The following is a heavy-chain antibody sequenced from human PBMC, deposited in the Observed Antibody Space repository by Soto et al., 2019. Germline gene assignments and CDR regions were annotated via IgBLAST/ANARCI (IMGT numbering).Heavy chain of an antibody. CDR3: AKDRDYDFWSGYLSGGFDY. D-gene: IGHD3-3*01. CDR2: ISGSGGST. V-gene: IGHV3-23*01. CDR1: GFTFSSYA. Sequence: GGSLRLSCAASGFTFSSYAMSWVRQAPGKGLEWVSAISGSGGSTYYADSVKGRFTISRDNSKNTLYLQMNSLRAEDTAVYYCAKDRDYDFWSGYLSGGFDYWGQGTLVTVSS. J-gene: IGHJ4*02.